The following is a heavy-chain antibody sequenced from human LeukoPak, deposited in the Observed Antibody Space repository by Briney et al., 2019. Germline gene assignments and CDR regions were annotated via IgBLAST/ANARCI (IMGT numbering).Heavy chain of an antibody. CDR2: IIPIFGTT. V-gene: IGHV1-69*13. CDR1: GGTFSSYA. CDR3: ARQTAGLNWFDP. J-gene: IGHJ5*02. D-gene: IGHD6-13*01. Sequence: ASVKVSCKASGGTFSSYAISRVRQAPGQGLEWMGGIIPIFGTTNYAQKFQGRVTITADESTSTAYMELSSLRSEDTAVYYCARQTAGLNWFDPWGQGTLVTVSS.